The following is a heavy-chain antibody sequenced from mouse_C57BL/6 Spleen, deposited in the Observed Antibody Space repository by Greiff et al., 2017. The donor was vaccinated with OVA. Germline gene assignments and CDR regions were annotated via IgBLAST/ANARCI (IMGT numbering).Heavy chain of an antibody. CDR2: ISAGGSYT. CDR3: ARDRGETDYYYYY. CDR1: GFTFSSYA. D-gene: IGHD2-13*01. Sequence: EVKLMESGGGLVKPGGSLKLSCAASGFTFSSYAMYWVRQTPEKRLEWVATISAGGSYTYYPDNVKGRFTISRDNAKNILYLQMSHLRSEDTAMYYCARDRGETDYYYYYWGQGTTLTVSS. J-gene: IGHJ2*01. V-gene: IGHV5-4*01.